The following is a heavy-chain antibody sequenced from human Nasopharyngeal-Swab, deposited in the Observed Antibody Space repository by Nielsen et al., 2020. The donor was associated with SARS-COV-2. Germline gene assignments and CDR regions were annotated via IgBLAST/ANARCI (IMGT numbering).Heavy chain of an antibody. J-gene: IGHJ4*02. D-gene: IGHD3-3*01. CDR3: VKSNFLDY. CDR1: GFIFSNYW. CDR2: IRGDGSDP. Sequence: GGSLRLSCAGSGFIFSNYWMHWVRQAPGKGLVWVSRIRGDGSDPSYADSVKGRFTISKDNAKNALYLQMNSLRVEDTAIYYCVKSNFLDYWGQGTLVTVSS. V-gene: IGHV3-74*01.